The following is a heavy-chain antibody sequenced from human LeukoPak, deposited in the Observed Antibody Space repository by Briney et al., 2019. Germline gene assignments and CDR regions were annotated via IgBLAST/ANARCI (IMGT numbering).Heavy chain of an antibody. CDR1: GGTFSSYA. Sequence: SVKVSCKASGGTFSSYAISWVRQAPGQGLEWMGRIIPILGIANYAQKFQGRVTITADKSTSTAYMELSSLRSEDTAVYYCARLPGEVDSRAYYYGMDVWGQGTTVTVSS. D-gene: IGHD7-27*01. CDR2: IIPILGIA. V-gene: IGHV1-69*04. CDR3: ARLPGEVDSRAYYYGMDV. J-gene: IGHJ6*02.